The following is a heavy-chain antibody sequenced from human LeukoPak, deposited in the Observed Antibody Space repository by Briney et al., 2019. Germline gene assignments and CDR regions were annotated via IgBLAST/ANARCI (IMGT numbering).Heavy chain of an antibody. CDR3: AKDLEYQLRTYFDY. Sequence: GGSLRLSCAASGFTFSSYAMHWVRQAPGKGLEWVAVISYDGSNKYYADSVKGRFTISRDNSKNTLYLQMNSLRAEDTAVYYCAKDLEYQLRTYFDYWGQGTLVTVSS. V-gene: IGHV3-30-3*01. CDR1: GFTFSSYA. J-gene: IGHJ4*02. CDR2: ISYDGSNK. D-gene: IGHD2-2*01.